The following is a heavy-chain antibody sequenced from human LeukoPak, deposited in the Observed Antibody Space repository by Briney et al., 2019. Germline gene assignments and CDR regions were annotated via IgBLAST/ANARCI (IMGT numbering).Heavy chain of an antibody. Sequence: SETLSLTCAVYGGSFSGYYWSWIRQPPGKGLEWIGEINHSGSTNYNPSLKSRVTISVDTSKNQFSLKLSSVTAADTAVYYCSRARAAANYWGQGTLVTVSS. V-gene: IGHV4-34*01. CDR1: GGSFSGYY. CDR3: SRARAAANY. D-gene: IGHD6-13*01. CDR2: INHSGST. J-gene: IGHJ4*02.